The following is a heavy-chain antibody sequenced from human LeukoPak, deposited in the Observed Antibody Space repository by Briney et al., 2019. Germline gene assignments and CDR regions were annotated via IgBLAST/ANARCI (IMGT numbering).Heavy chain of an antibody. V-gene: IGHV3-9*01. CDR3: AKARYGDQYYFDY. J-gene: IGHJ4*02. CDR2: ISWNSGSI. D-gene: IGHD4-17*01. Sequence: GGSLRLSCAASGFTFDDYAMHWVRQAPGKGLEWVSGISWNSGSIGYADSLKGRFTISRDNAKNSLSLQMNSLRAEDTALYYCAKARYGDQYYFDYWGQGTLVTVSS. CDR1: GFTFDDYA.